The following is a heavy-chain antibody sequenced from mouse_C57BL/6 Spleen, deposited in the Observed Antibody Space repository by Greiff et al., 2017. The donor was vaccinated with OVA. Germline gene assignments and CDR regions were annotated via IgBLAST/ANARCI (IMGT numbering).Heavy chain of an antibody. CDR2: IDPNSGGT. CDR3: AREAELRGYYCAMDY. Sequence: QVQLQQPGAELVKPGASVKLSCKASGYTFTSYWMHWVKQRPGRGLEWIGRIDPNSGGTKYNEKFKSKATMTGDKPSSTAYMQLSSLTSEDSAVYYCAREAELRGYYCAMDYWGQGTSVTVSS. CDR1: GYTFTSYW. V-gene: IGHV1-72*01. D-gene: IGHD1-1*01. J-gene: IGHJ4*01.